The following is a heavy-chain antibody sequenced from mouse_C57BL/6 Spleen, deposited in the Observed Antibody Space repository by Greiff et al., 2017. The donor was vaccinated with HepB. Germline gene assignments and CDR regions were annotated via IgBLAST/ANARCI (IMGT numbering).Heavy chain of an antibody. Sequence: EVQLQQSGPELVKPGASVKISCKASGYTFTDYYMNWVKQSHGKSLEWIGDINPNNGGTSYNQKFKGKATLTVDKSSSTAYMELRSLTSEDSAVYYCARSRIATVVAHYFDYWGQGTTLTVSS. V-gene: IGHV1-26*01. CDR1: GYTFTDYY. D-gene: IGHD1-1*01. CDR2: INPNNGGT. CDR3: ARSRIATVVAHYFDY. J-gene: IGHJ2*01.